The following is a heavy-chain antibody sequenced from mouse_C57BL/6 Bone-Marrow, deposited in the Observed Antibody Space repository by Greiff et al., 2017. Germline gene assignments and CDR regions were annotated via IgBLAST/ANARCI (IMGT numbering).Heavy chain of an antibody. J-gene: IGHJ3*01. CDR2: IHPNSGST. D-gene: IGHD1-1*01. CDR1: GYTFTSYW. V-gene: IGHV1-64*01. Sequence: VQLQQPGAELVKPGASVKLSCKASGYTFTSYWMHWVKQRPGQGLEWIGMIHPNSGSTNYNEKFKSKATLTVDKSSSTAYMQLSSLTSEDSAVYYCASDYGSSYDWFAYWGQETLVTVSA. CDR3: ASDYGSSYDWFAY.